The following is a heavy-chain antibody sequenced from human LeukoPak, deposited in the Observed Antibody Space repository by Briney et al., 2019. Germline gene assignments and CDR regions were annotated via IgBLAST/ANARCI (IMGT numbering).Heavy chain of an antibody. CDR3: ARTDPGAYFDY. CDR2: IYYSGST. D-gene: IGHD3-10*01. CDR1: GFTFGDYA. Sequence: GSLRLSCTASGFTFGDYAWGWIRQPPGKGLEWIGSIYYSGSTYYNPSLKSRVTISVDTSKNQFSLKLSSVTTADTAVYYCARTDPGAYFDYWGQGTLVTVSS. V-gene: IGHV4-38-2*02. J-gene: IGHJ4*02.